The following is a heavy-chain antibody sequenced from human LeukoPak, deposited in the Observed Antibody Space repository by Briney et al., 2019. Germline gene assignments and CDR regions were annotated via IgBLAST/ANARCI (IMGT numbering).Heavy chain of an antibody. CDR3: TRDRSRAEDD. CDR1: GFTFSGHW. D-gene: IGHD1-14*01. J-gene: IGHJ4*02. V-gene: IGHV3-7*01. CDR2: INQGGSDK. Sequence: GGSLRLSCAASGFTFSGHWMSWVRQAPGKGLEWAANINQGGSDKYYVDSMKGRFTISRDNANNLLYLQMNSLRGEDTAVYYCTRDRSRAEDDWGQGTLVTVSS.